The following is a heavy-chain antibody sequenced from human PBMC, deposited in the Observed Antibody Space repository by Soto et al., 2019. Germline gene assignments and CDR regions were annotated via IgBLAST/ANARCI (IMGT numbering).Heavy chain of an antibody. CDR2: IYYSGST. V-gene: IGHV4-31*03. J-gene: IGHJ6*02. D-gene: IGHD2-8*01. CDR3: ARDADIECTNGVCYRDYYYYGMDV. Sequence: SETLSLTCTVSGGSISSGGYYWSWIRQHPGKGLEWIGYIYYSGSTYYNPSLKSRVTISVDMSKSQFSLKLSSVTAADTAVYYCARDADIECTNGVCYRDYYYYGMDVWGQGTTVTVSS. CDR1: GGSISSGGYY.